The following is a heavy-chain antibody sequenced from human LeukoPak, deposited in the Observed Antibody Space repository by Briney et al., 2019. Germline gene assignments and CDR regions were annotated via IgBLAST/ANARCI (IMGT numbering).Heavy chain of an antibody. Sequence: GRSLRLSCAASGFTFSSYGMHWVRQAPGKGLEWVAVTSYDGSNKYYADSVKGRFTISRDNSKNTLYLQMNSLRAEDTAVYYRAKSGYSYDWYYFDYWGQGTLVTVSS. J-gene: IGHJ4*02. D-gene: IGHD5-18*01. V-gene: IGHV3-30*18. CDR2: TSYDGSNK. CDR3: AKSGYSYDWYYFDY. CDR1: GFTFSSYG.